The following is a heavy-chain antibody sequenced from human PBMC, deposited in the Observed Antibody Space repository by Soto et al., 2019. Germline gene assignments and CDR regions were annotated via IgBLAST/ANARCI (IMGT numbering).Heavy chain of an antibody. V-gene: IGHV3-30*18. Sequence: GGSLRLSCAASGFTFSSYGMHWVRQAPGKGLEWVAVISYDGSNKYYADSVKGRFTISRDNSKNTLYLQMNSLRAEDTAVYYCAKDLERWLQLNRHGFDYWGQGTLVTVSS. CDR1: GFTFSSYG. CDR3: AKDLERWLQLNRHGFDY. J-gene: IGHJ4*02. D-gene: IGHD5-12*01. CDR2: ISYDGSNK.